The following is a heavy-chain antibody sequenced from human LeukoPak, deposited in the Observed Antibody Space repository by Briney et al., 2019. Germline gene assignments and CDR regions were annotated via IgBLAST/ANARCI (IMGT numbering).Heavy chain of an antibody. CDR3: AKFAVAANYYYYYMDV. Sequence: GGSLRLSCAASGFTFSSYAMSWVRQAPGKGLEWVSVISGSGGSTYYADSVKGRLTISRDNSKNTLYLQMNSLRAEDTAVYYCAKFAVAANYYYYYMDVWGKGTTVTVSS. J-gene: IGHJ6*03. D-gene: IGHD6-19*01. V-gene: IGHV3-23*01. CDR1: GFTFSSYA. CDR2: ISGSGGST.